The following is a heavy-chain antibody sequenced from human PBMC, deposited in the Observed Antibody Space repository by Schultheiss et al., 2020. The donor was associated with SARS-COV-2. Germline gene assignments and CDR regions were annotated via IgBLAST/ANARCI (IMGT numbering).Heavy chain of an antibody. CDR1: GFTFSSYW. J-gene: IGHJ3*02. D-gene: IGHD1-26*01. CDR3: ARGKVYPIIVGAIVI. V-gene: IGHV3-74*01. Sequence: GGSLRLSCAASGFTFSSYWMHWVRQAPGKGLVWVSRINSDGSSTSYADSVKGRFTISRDNAKNSLYLQMNSLRAEDTAVYYCARGKVYPIIVGAIVIWGQGTMVTVSS. CDR2: INSDGSST.